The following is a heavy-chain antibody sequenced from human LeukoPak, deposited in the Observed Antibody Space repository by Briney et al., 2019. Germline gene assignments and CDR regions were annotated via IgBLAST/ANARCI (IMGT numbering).Heavy chain of an antibody. CDR3: ARVWPQLQAFDY. CDR2: IIPILGIA. CDR1: GGTFSSYA. Sequence: GASVRVSCKASGGTFSSYAIIWVRQAPGQGLEWMGRIIPILGIANYAQKFQGRVTITADKSTSTAYMELSSLRSEDTAVYYCARVWPQLQAFDYWGQGTLVTVSS. J-gene: IGHJ4*02. V-gene: IGHV1-69*04. D-gene: IGHD5-24*01.